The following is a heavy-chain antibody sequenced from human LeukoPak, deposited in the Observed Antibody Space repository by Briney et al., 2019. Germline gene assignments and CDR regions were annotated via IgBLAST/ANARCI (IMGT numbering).Heavy chain of an antibody. CDR3: ARDLDDSSGYDYFDY. D-gene: IGHD3-22*01. CDR2: ISSSGSTI. Sequence: GGSLRLSCAASGFTFSSYEMNWVRQAPGKGLEWVSYISSSGSTIYYADSVKGRFTISRVNAKNSLYLQMNSLRAEDTAVYYCARDLDDSSGYDYFDYWGQGTLVTVSS. J-gene: IGHJ4*02. V-gene: IGHV3-48*03. CDR1: GFTFSSYE.